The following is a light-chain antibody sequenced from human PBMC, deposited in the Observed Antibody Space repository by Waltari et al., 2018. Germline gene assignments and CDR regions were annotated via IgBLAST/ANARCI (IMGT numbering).Light chain of an antibody. CDR1: SLRSYY. V-gene: IGLV3-19*01. CDR2: RDI. CDR3: QVWASGTYV. J-gene: IGLJ1*01. Sequence: SSELTQDPAVSVALGQTVRITCQGDSLRSYYASWYQQKPGQAPILVIYRDIRRPSGSPERFSGSNSGNTATLTISRAQVVDEADYFCQVWASGTYVFAGGTKLTVL.